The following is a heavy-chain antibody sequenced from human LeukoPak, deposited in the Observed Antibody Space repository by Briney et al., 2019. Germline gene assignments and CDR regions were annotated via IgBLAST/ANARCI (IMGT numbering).Heavy chain of an antibody. J-gene: IGHJ4*02. V-gene: IGHV1-69*13. D-gene: IGHD6-13*01. CDR2: IIPIFGTA. CDR3: ARGRLIAAAGTSFDY. Sequence: SVKVSCKTSRGTFTSYSISWVRQAPGQGLEWMGGIIPIFGTANYAQKFQGRVTITADESTSTAYMELSSLRSEDTAVYYCARGRLIAAAGTSFDYWGQGTLVTVSS. CDR1: RGTFTSYS.